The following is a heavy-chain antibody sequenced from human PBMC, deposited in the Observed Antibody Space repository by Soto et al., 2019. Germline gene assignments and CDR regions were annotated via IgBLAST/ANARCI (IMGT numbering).Heavy chain of an antibody. Sequence: LXLSFTASGFTFGDYAMIWVRQAPVNGLEWVGFIRSKAYGGTTEYAASVKGRFTISRDDSKSIAYLQMNSLKTEDTAVYYCTRSIVYQLLVGAFDIWGQGTMVTVSS. CDR2: IRSKAYGGTT. CDR1: GFTFGDYA. D-gene: IGHD2-2*01. CDR3: TRSIVYQLLVGAFDI. V-gene: IGHV3-49*04. J-gene: IGHJ3*02.